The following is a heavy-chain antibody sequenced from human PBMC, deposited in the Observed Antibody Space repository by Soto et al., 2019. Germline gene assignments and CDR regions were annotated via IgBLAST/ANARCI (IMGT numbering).Heavy chain of an antibody. Sequence: GESLKISCKSSGYSFSSYWIAWVRLMPGKGLEWMGSIYPDDSDTKYSPSFQGQVTISADKSISAAYLQWSSLKASDTAIYYCARNSLTGYYNYYYSMDVWGQGTTVTVS. J-gene: IGHJ6*02. D-gene: IGHD3-9*01. CDR3: ARNSLTGYYNYYYSMDV. CDR1: GYSFSSYW. CDR2: IYPDDSDT. V-gene: IGHV5-51*01.